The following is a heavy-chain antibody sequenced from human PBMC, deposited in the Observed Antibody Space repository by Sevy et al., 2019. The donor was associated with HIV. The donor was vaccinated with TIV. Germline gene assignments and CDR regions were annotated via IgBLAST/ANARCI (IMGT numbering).Heavy chain of an antibody. Sequence: SETLSLTCTVSGDSISGYYWNWIRQPPGKGLVWIGYIFYSRSTTYNPSLKSRVTISKDTSKNQFSLKLTSVTAADTAVYYCARGDPELFYGMDVWGQGTTVTVSS. V-gene: IGHV4-59*01. CDR1: GDSISGYY. CDR2: IFYSRST. CDR3: ARGDPELFYGMDV. J-gene: IGHJ6*02. D-gene: IGHD1-7*01.